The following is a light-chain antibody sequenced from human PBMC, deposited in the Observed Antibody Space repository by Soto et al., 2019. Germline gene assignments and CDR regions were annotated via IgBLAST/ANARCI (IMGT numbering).Light chain of an antibody. CDR3: CSYAGSPRYV. CDR2: DVS. V-gene: IGLV2-11*01. Sequence: QSALTQPRSVSGSPGQSVTISCTGTSSDVGTYNYVSWYQQHPGKAPKVMSYDVSERPSGVPDRFSGSKSGNTASLTISGLQAEDEAHYYRCSYAGSPRYVFGTGTKLTVL. CDR1: SSDVGTYNY. J-gene: IGLJ1*01.